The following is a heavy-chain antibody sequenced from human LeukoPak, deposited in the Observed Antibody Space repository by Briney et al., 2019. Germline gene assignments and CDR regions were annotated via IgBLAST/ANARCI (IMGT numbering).Heavy chain of an antibody. J-gene: IGHJ4*02. Sequence: PGESLKISCKGSGYSFASYWIGWVRQMPGKGLEWMGIIYPSDSDTRYSPSFQGQVTISADRSITTAYLQWSGLKASDTAMYYCARQRSPFWSGYYPFDYWGRGSPVTVSS. CDR1: GYSFASYW. CDR2: IYPSDSDT. D-gene: IGHD3-3*01. CDR3: ARQRSPFWSGYYPFDY. V-gene: IGHV5-51*01.